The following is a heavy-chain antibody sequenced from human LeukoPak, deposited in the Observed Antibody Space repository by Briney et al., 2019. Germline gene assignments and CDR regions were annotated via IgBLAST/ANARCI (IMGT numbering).Heavy chain of an antibody. CDR2: IRGSGGTT. CDR3: AKGLCDWLSDADY. D-gene: IGHD3-9*01. Sequence: PGGSLRLSCAASGFTFSGCAMRWVRQAPGKGLEWVSAIRGSGGTTYYADSVKGRFTISRDNSKNTLYLQMNSLRAEDTAVYYCAKGLCDWLSDADYWGQGTRVSVSS. J-gene: IGHJ4*02. V-gene: IGHV3-23*01. CDR1: GFTFSGCA.